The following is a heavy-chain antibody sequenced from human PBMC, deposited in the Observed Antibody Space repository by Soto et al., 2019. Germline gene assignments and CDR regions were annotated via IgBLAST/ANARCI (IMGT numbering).Heavy chain of an antibody. CDR3: ARSAVLGYCSGGSCLFPYYYGMDV. V-gene: IGHV5-10-1*01. CDR1: GYTFTRNW. Sequence: SLKISCKGCGYTFTRNWHSCVRQRPFKWLDWTWITDPSDSYTNYSPSFQGHVTISADKSISTAYLQWSSLKASDTAMYYCARSAVLGYCSGGSCLFPYYYGMDVWGQGTTVTVSS. D-gene: IGHD2-15*01. CDR2: TDPSDSYT. J-gene: IGHJ6*02.